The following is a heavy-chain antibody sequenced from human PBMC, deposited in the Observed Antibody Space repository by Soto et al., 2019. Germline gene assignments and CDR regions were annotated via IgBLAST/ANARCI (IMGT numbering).Heavy chain of an antibody. J-gene: IGHJ5*02. Sequence: GGSLRLSCTASGFTFSNYGMHWVRQTPGKGLEWVAVISYDGSHQFYTDSVKGRFTISRDNSKNTLYLQMNSLKTEDTAMYYCAKDPKCCTIGSHFLDNWFDPWGQGTLVTVSS. V-gene: IGHV3-30*18. D-gene: IGHD2-8*01. CDR3: AKDPKCCTIGSHFLDNWFDP. CDR1: GFTFSNYG. CDR2: ISYDGSHQ.